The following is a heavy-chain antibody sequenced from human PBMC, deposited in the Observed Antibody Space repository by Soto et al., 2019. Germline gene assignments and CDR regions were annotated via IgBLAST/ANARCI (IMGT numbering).Heavy chain of an antibody. D-gene: IGHD1-1*01. V-gene: IGHV4-39*01. CDR1: GGSFDITSSY. J-gene: IGHJ4*02. CDR2: IYYSGST. Sequence: QLQLQESGPGLVKPSETLSLTCTVSGGSFDITSSYWAWVRQPPGKGLEWIAYIYYSGSTYYNPSLKSRLTTSVDTSTHPHSLRLSSVTAADTAVYYCATVPIVGTKPYYFDSWGQGTLVTVSS. CDR3: ATVPIVGTKPYYFDS.